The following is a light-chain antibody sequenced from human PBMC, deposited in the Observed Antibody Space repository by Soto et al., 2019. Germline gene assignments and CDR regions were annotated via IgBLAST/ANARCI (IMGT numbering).Light chain of an antibody. CDR1: QSVSSN. Sequence: IAMTQSPSTLSVSAGERATLSCRASQSVSSNLAWYQQTPGQAPRLLIFGASIRATGIPARFSGSGSGTDFTLTISSLQSEDFAVYYCQQYYGRPPWTFGQGTKVDIK. J-gene: IGKJ1*01. V-gene: IGKV3-15*01. CDR3: QQYYGRPPWT. CDR2: GAS.